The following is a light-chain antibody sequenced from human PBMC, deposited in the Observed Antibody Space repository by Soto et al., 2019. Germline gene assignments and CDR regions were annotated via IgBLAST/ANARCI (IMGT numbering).Light chain of an antibody. CDR1: QSLSTW. CDR2: DAS. V-gene: IGKV1-5*01. Sequence: DIQLTQSPSTLSASVGDRVTITCRASQSLSTWLAWYQQKPGKAPNLLIYDASSLQSGFPSGFSGSGSGTEFTLTISNLQPDDFATYYCQQYNSYSRYTFGQGTKLEIK. CDR3: QQYNSYSRYT. J-gene: IGKJ2*01.